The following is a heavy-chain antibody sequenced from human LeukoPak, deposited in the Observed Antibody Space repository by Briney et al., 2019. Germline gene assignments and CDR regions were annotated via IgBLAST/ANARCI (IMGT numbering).Heavy chain of an antibody. Sequence: SETLSLTCTVSGGSISSSSYYWGWIRQPPGKGLEWIGSIYYSGSTYYNPSLKSRVTISVDTSKNQFSLELSSATAADTAVYYCAIPDGEVDYWGQGTLVTVSS. D-gene: IGHD3-10*01. CDR1: GGSISSSSYY. CDR2: IYYSGST. J-gene: IGHJ4*02. V-gene: IGHV4-39*01. CDR3: AIPDGEVDY.